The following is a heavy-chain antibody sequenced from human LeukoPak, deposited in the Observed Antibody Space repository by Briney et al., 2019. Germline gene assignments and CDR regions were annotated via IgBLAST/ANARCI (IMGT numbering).Heavy chain of an antibody. V-gene: IGHV3-64*04. D-gene: IGHD6-13*01. J-gene: IGHJ5*02. CDR3: KAAAGPYNWFDP. Sequence: GGSLRLSCLPSGFTFSDFAIHGLRQAPGKGLEFVSGIGNDGGSTYSADSVKGRFTISRDNSKNTLYLQMNSLRAEDTVVYYCKAAAGPYNWFDPWGQGTLVTVSS. CDR2: IGNDGGST. CDR1: GFTFSDFA.